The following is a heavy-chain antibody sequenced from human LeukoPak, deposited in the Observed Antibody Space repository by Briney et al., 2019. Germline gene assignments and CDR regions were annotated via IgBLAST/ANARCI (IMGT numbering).Heavy chain of an antibody. J-gene: IGHJ3*02. D-gene: IGHD6-13*01. CDR1: GYTFTNYG. CDR3: ARPLSGYVTDAFDI. V-gene: IGHV1-18*01. CDR2: ISAYNGNT. Sequence: ASVKVSCKASGYTFTNYGISWVRQAPGQGLEGMGWISAYNGNTNYAQKLQGRVTMTTDTSTSTAYMELRSLRSDDTAVYYCARPLSGYVTDAFDIWGQGTMVTVSS.